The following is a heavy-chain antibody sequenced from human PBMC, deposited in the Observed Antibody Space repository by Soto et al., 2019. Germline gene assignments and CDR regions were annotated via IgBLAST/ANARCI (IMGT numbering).Heavy chain of an antibody. D-gene: IGHD3-10*01. J-gene: IGHJ3*02. V-gene: IGHV1-8*01. Sequence: QVQLVQSGAEVKKPGASVKVSCKASGYTFTSYDINWVRQATGQGLEWMGWMNPNSGNTGYAQKFQGKVTMTRNTSISTAYIELGTLRSEDTAVYQRASEAGGAFAIWGQGTMVTFPP. CDR1: GYTFTSYD. CDR2: MNPNSGNT. CDR3: ASEAGGAFAI.